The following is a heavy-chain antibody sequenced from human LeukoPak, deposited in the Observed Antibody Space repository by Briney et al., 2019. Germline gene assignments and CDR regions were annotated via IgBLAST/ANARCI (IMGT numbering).Heavy chain of an antibody. J-gene: IGHJ5*02. Sequence: ASVKVSCKASGYTFTGYYMHWVRQAPGQGLEWMGWINPNSGGTNYAQKFQGWVTMTRDTSISTAYMELSRLRSDDTAVYYCARGGRPNYYGSGSYYKTWFDPWGQGTQVTVSS. CDR1: GYTFTGYY. D-gene: IGHD3-10*01. V-gene: IGHV1-2*04. CDR2: INPNSGGT. CDR3: ARGGRPNYYGSGSYYKTWFDP.